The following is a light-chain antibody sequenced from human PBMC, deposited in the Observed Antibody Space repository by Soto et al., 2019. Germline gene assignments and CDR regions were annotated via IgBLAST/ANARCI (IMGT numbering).Light chain of an antibody. CDR2: AAS. CDR1: QSISSY. J-gene: IGKJ1*01. V-gene: IGKV1-39*01. CDR3: QQSYRTPLT. Sequence: DIRMTQSPSSLSASVGDRVTITCRASQSISSYLNWYQQKPGKAPKLLIYAASSLQSGVPSRFSGSGSGKDLSLTISSLQPEDFATYYCQQSYRTPLTFGQGTKVEIK.